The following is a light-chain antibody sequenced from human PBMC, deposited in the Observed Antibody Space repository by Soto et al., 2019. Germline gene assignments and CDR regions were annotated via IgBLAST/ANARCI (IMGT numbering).Light chain of an antibody. Sequence: IVMTQSPATLSVSPGERATLSCRASQSVRSNLAWYQQKPGQAPRLLIYDVSTRATGIPARFSGSGSGTEFTLTISSLQSEDFAGYYCQQYNNWPAITFGQGTRLEI. CDR3: QQYNNWPAIT. V-gene: IGKV3D-15*01. CDR1: QSVRSN. CDR2: DVS. J-gene: IGKJ5*01.